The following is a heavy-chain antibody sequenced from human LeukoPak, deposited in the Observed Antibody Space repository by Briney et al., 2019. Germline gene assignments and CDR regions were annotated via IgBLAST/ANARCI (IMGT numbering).Heavy chain of an antibody. D-gene: IGHD2-15*01. V-gene: IGHV1-69*13. CDR3: ARDERHCSGGSCYEHFDY. Sequence: GASVKVSCKASGCTFSSYAISCVRQAPRQGLEWMGGIIPIFGTANYAQKFQGRVTITADESTSTAYMELSSLRSEDTAVYYCARDERHCSGGSCYEHFDYWGQGTLVSVSS. CDR2: IIPIFGTA. CDR1: GCTFSSYA. J-gene: IGHJ4*02.